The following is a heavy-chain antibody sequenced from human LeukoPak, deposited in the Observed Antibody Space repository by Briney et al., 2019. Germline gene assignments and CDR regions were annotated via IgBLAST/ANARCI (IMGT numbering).Heavy chain of an antibody. J-gene: IGHJ6*03. V-gene: IGHV5-51*01. CDR3: ARLAFCTNAVCFSNYYYSMDV. D-gene: IGHD2-8*01. Sequence: GESLKIPCKGSGYSFTSYWIGWVRQMPGKGLEWMGIIYPDDSDTKYSPSFQGQVTISADKSISTAYLQWSSLKASDTAMYYCARLAFCTNAVCFSNYYYSMDVWGRGTTVTVSS. CDR2: IYPDDSDT. CDR1: GYSFTSYW.